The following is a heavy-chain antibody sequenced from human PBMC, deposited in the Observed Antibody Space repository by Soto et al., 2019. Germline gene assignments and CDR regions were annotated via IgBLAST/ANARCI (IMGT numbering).Heavy chain of an antibody. CDR1: GFTFSSYA. V-gene: IGHV3-23*01. Sequence: GGSLRLSCAASGFTFSSYAMRWVRQAPGKGLEWVSAISGSGGSTYYADSVKGRFTISRDNSKNTLYLQMNSLRAEDTAVYYCAKDHRKGSSSNWFDPWGQGTLVTVSS. CDR2: ISGSGGST. CDR3: AKDHRKGSSSNWFDP. J-gene: IGHJ5*02. D-gene: IGHD6-6*01.